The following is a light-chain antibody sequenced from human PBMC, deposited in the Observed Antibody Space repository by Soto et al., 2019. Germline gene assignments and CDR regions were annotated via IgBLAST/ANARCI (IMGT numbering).Light chain of an antibody. Sequence: EIVLTQSPATLSLSPGERATPSARASQRVSSSLAWYHQKSGQAPRLLIYDASNRATGIPARFSGSGSGTDFTLTISSLEPEDFAVYYCQQRSNWPLTFGGGTKVEIK. V-gene: IGKV3-11*01. CDR1: QRVSSS. CDR3: QQRSNWPLT. CDR2: DAS. J-gene: IGKJ4*01.